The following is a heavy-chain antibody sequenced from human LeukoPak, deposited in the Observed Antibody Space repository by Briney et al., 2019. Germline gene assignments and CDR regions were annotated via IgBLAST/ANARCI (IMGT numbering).Heavy chain of an antibody. CDR3: AREPRGYDFWSGYQESYGMDV. CDR1: GGSMSSYY. V-gene: IGHV4-59*01. CDR2: IYYSGST. Sequence: SETLSLTCTVSGGSMSSYYWNWIRQPPGKGLEWIGYIYYSGSTNYNPSLKSRVTISVDTSKNQFSLKLSSVTAADTAVYYCAREPRGYDFWSGYQESYGMDVWGRGTTVTVSS. D-gene: IGHD3-3*01. J-gene: IGHJ6*02.